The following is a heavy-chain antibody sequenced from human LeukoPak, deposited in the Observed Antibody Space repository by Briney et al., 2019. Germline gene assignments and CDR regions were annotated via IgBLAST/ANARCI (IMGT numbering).Heavy chain of an antibody. CDR1: GGTFSSYA. V-gene: IGHV1-69*13. J-gene: IGHJ4*02. CDR3: VTDGRYCAAGICPGLFDC. D-gene: IGHD2-15*01. CDR2: IIPIFGTA. Sequence: SVKVSCKASGGTFSSYAISWVRQAPGQGLEWMGGIIPIFGTANYAQKFQGRVTITADESTSTAYMELSSLKTEDTATYYCVTDGRYCAAGICPGLFDCWGQGTLATVSS.